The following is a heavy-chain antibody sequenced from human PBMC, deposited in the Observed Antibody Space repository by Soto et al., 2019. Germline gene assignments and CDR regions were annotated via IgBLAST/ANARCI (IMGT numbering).Heavy chain of an antibody. D-gene: IGHD3-10*01. V-gene: IGHV4-31*03. CDR1: GGSITSGGSY. J-gene: IGHJ4*02. CDR2: IYDSGST. Sequence: TLYLTCTVPGGSITSGGSYWRWIRQHPGKGLEWLGYIYDSGSTFYNLSLKSRITLSVDTSKNQFSLKLSSVTVADTAVYFCARKQAGYFYGIDYWGQGTLVTVSS. CDR3: ARKQAGYFYGIDY.